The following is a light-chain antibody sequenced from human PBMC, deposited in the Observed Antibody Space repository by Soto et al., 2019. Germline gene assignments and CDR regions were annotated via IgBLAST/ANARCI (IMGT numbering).Light chain of an antibody. CDR2: SDF. Sequence: QSVLTQPPSVSGAPGQTVTISCTGSSSNFGAGHAVNWYQQLPGSAPKLVIYSDFKRPSGVPARFSGSRSGTSASRAITGVQPEDVGSYSWQTYDNGLRGWVFGGGTKLTV. CDR1: SSNFGAGHA. J-gene: IGLJ3*02. V-gene: IGLV1-40*01. CDR3: QTYDNGLRGWV.